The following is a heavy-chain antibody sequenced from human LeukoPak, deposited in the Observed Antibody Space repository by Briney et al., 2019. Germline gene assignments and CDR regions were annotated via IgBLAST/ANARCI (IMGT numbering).Heavy chain of an antibody. J-gene: IGHJ4*02. D-gene: IGHD6-13*01. CDR3: ARHDRAAAGRAAIDY. CDR2: IYPGDSDT. Sequence: GESLKISCKGSGYSFTSYWIGWVRQMPGKGLEWMGIIYPGDSDTRYSPSFQGQVTISADKSISTAYLQWSSLKASDTAMYYCARHDRAAAGRAAIDYWGQGTLVTVSS. V-gene: IGHV5-51*01. CDR1: GYSFTSYW.